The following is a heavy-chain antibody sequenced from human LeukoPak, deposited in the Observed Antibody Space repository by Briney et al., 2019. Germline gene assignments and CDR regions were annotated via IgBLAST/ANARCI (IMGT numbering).Heavy chain of an antibody. D-gene: IGHD5-18*01. CDR1: GGSFSGYY. J-gene: IGHJ5*02. V-gene: IGHV4-34*01. Sequence: ASETLSLTCAVYGGSFSGYYWSWIRQPPGKGLEWIGEINHSGSTNYNPSLKSRVTISVDTSKNQFSLKLSSVTAADTAVYYCAREGYSYGWFDPWGQGTLVTVSS. CDR2: INHSGST. CDR3: AREGYSYGWFDP.